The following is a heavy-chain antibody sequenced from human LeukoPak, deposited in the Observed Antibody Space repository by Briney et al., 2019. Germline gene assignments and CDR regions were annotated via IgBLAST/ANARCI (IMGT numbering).Heavy chain of an antibody. Sequence: GGSLRLSCAASGFTFSSYAMHWVRQAPGKGLEWVAVISYDGSNKYYADSVKGRFTISRDNSKNSLYLQMNSLRAEDTAVYYCARVSDPYYYDSSGYLLDYWGQGTLVTVSS. CDR3: ARVSDPYYYDSSGYLLDY. D-gene: IGHD3-22*01. V-gene: IGHV3-30-3*01. J-gene: IGHJ4*02. CDR2: ISYDGSNK. CDR1: GFTFSSYA.